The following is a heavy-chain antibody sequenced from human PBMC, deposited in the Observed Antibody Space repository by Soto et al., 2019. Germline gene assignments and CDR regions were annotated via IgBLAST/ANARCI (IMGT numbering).Heavy chain of an antibody. D-gene: IGHD6-13*01. CDR1: GFTFSNFT. CDR2: ISGSAAST. V-gene: IGHV3-23*01. CDR3: AKQGVVGGYSASWYSYIDS. J-gene: IGHJ4*02. Sequence: VGSLRLSCEAAGFTFSNFTISWVRQAPGKGLEWVSAISGSAASTYYAVSVRGRFTISRDNSKDTLYLQMSGLRVEDTAVYYCAKQGVVGGYSASWYSYIDSWGQGTLVTVS.